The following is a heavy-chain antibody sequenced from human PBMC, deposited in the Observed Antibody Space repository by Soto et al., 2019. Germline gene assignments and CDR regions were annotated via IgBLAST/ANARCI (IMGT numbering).Heavy chain of an antibody. CDR3: AADLYDYATPGGY. D-gene: IGHD3-16*01. CDR1: GFTVSSNY. Sequence: PGGSLRLSCAASGFTVSSNYMSWVRQAPGKGLEWVSVIYSGGSTYYADSVKGRFTISRDNSKNTLYLQMNSLRAEDTAVYYCAADLYDYATPGGYWGQGTLVTVSS. J-gene: IGHJ4*02. V-gene: IGHV3-53*01. CDR2: IYSGGST.